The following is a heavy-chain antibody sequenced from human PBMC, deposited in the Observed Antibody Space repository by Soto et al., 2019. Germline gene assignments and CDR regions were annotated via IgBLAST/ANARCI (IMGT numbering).Heavy chain of an antibody. J-gene: IGHJ4*01. Sequence: SDTLSHICTVYGGSISGDYWTWIRQPPGTGLEWIGEINHSGSTNYNPSLKSRVTISVDTSKNQFSLKLTYVTASFTAMFRRARRSTLGLFRYSCHGTPV. D-gene: IGHD3-10*01. CDR1: GGSISGDY. V-gene: IGHV4-34*01. CDR3: ARRSTLGLFRY. CDR2: INHSGST.